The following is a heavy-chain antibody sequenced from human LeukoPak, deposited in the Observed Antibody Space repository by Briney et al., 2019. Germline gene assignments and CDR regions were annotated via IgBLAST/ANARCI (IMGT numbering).Heavy chain of an antibody. CDR2: ISSSSSYI. CDR1: GFTFSSYS. Sequence: PGGSLRLSCAASGFTFSSYSMNWVRQAPGKGLEWVSSISSSSSYIYYADSVKGRFTISRDNAKNSLYLQMNSLRAEDTAVNYCARNIDDILTGFDYWGQGTLVTVSS. J-gene: IGHJ4*02. CDR3: ARNIDDILTGFDY. V-gene: IGHV3-21*01. D-gene: IGHD3-9*01.